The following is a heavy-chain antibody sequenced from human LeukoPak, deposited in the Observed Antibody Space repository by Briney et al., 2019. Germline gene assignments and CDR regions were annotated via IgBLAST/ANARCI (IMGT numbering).Heavy chain of an antibody. D-gene: IGHD3-22*01. CDR2: IFPSGGGT. CDR1: GYTFTSYG. CDR3: ARAYSGYSIDF. Sequence: ASVKVSCKASGYTFTSYGISWVRQAPGQGLEWMGIIFPSGGGTSYAQKFQGRVTMTRDTSTSTVYMELSSLTSEDTAVYYCARAYSGYSIDFWGQGTLVTVSS. V-gene: IGHV1-46*01. J-gene: IGHJ4*02.